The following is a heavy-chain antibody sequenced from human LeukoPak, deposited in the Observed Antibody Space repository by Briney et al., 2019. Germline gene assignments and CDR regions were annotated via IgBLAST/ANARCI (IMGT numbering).Heavy chain of an antibody. Sequence: GASVKVSCKASGYIFTGYYMHWVRRAPGQGLEWMGRINPSSGGTNYAQKYRGSVTMTNDTYISTAYMELSRLTSDAAAEYYCAIQEPSGSYHECWGNGTLVTVS. CDR1: GYIFTGYY. CDR2: INPSSGGT. V-gene: IGHV1-2*06. J-gene: IGHJ4*01. CDR3: AIQEPSGSYHEC. D-gene: IGHD1-26*01.